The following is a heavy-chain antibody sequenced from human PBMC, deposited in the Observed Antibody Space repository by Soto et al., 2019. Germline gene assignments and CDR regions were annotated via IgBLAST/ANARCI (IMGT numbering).Heavy chain of an antibody. V-gene: IGHV1-69*13. CDR2: IIPIFGTA. D-gene: IGHD2-15*01. CDR3: ARDRGGXYCSGGSCPSDNYGMDV. Sequence: SVKVSCKASGGTFSSYAISWVRQAPGQGLEWMGGIIPIFGTANYAQKFQGRVTITADESTSTAYMELSSLRSEDTAVYYCARDRGGXYCSGGSCPSDNYGMDVWGPGTTVTVSS. J-gene: IGHJ6*02. CDR1: GGTFSSYA.